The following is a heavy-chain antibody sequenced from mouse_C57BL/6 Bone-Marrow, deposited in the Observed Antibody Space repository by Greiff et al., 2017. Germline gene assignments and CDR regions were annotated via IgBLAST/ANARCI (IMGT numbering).Heavy chain of an antibody. CDR1: GYTFTSYW. D-gene: IGHD1-1*01. Sequence: QVQLQQPGAELVKPGASVKLSCKASGYTFTSYWMQWVKQRPGQGLEWIGEIDPSDSYTNYNQKFKGKATLTVDKASSTAYIQLSSLTSEDSAVYYCAREDITTVVADYYAMDYWGQGTSVTVSS. J-gene: IGHJ4*01. V-gene: IGHV1-50*01. CDR3: AREDITTVVADYYAMDY. CDR2: IDPSDSYT.